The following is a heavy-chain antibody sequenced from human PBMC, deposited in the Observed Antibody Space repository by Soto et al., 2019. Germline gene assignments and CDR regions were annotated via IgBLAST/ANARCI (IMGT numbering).Heavy chain of an antibody. Sequence: GGSLRLSCAASGFTFSSYAVSWVRQAPGKGLEWVPAISGSGGSTYYADSVKGRFTISRDNSKNTLYLQMNSLRAEDTAVYYCAKESVAGSPPTYPDLFDYWGQGTLVTVSS. CDR3: AKESVAGSPPTYPDLFDY. D-gene: IGHD6-19*01. CDR2: ISGSGGST. V-gene: IGHV3-23*01. J-gene: IGHJ4*02. CDR1: GFTFSSYA.